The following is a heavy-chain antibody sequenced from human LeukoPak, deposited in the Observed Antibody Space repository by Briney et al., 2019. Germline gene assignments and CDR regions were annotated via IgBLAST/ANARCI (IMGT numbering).Heavy chain of an antibody. J-gene: IGHJ4*02. Sequence: PSETLSLTCAVYGGSFSGYYWSWIRQPPGKGLDWIGEINHSGSTNYNPSLKSRVTISVDTSKNQFSLKLSSVTAADTAVYYCARSRPTGSWHGAFVDYWGQGTLVTVSS. CDR3: ARSRPTGSWHGAFVDY. V-gene: IGHV4-34*01. CDR2: INHSGST. CDR1: GGSFSGYY. D-gene: IGHD6-13*01.